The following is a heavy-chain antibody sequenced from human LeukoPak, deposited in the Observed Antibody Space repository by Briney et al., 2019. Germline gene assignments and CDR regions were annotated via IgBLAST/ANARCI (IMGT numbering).Heavy chain of an antibody. D-gene: IGHD2-2*01. CDR3: ARGEDIVVVPAAGYFDY. J-gene: IGHJ4*02. Sequence: EWVAVISYDGSNKYYADSVKGRLTISRDNSKNTLYLQMNSLRAEDTAVYYCARGEDIVVVPAAGYFDYWGQGTLVTVSS. CDR2: ISYDGSNK. V-gene: IGHV3-30-3*01.